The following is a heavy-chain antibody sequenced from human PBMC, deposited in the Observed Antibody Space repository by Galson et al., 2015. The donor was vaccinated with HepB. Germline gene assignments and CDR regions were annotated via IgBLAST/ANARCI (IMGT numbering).Heavy chain of an antibody. CDR3: ARGTGWSPEGY. CDR1: GASVNNGLYS. D-gene: IGHD6-19*01. Sequence: SETLSLTCFVPGASVNNGLYSWTWIRQPAGKGLEWIGRTYFSGTTDYNPSLKARVSISIDTSKNQFSLRLTAVTAADTAVYYCARGTGWSPEGYWGQGILVAVSS. J-gene: IGHJ4*02. CDR2: TYFSGTT. V-gene: IGHV4-61*10.